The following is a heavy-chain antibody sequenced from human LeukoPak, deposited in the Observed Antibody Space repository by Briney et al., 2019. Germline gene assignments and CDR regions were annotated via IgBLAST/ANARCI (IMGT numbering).Heavy chain of an antibody. J-gene: IGHJ2*01. V-gene: IGHV4-4*07. D-gene: IGHD3-10*01. CDR3: ARSISANWYFDL. CDR1: GGSIMTYY. Sequence: SETLSLTCTVSGGSIMTYYWSWIRQPAGKGLEWIGHIFSSGSTSYNPSLNSRVIMSVDTFNDQISLKLTSVTAADTALYYYARSISANWYFDLWGRGTLVTVSS. CDR2: IFSSGST.